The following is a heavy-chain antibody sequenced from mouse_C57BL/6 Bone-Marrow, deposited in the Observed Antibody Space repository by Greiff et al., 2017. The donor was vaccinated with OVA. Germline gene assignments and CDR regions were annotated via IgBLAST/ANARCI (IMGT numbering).Heavy chain of an antibody. CDR1: GYTFTSYD. Sequence: VQLQQSGPELVKPGASVKLSCKASGYTFTSYDINWVKQRPGQGLEWIGWIYPRDGSTKYNEKLKGKATLTVDTSSSTAYMELHSLTSEDSAVYFCARSGYEERYAMDYWGQGTSVTVSS. V-gene: IGHV1-85*01. J-gene: IGHJ4*01. CDR2: IYPRDGST. CDR3: ARSGYEERYAMDY. D-gene: IGHD2-10*02.